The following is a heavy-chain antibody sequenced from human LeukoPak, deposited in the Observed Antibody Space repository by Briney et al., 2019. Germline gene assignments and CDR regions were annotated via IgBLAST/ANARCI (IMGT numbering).Heavy chain of an antibody. CDR3: TRRDCTRTSCYASD. Sequence: GGSLRLSCAASGFTFSSYAISWVRQAPGKGLEWVSAISGSGGSTYYADSVKGRFTISRDTAKKSVYLQMNSLRAEDTSIYYCTRRDCTRTSCYASDWGQGTLVTVSS. J-gene: IGHJ4*02. CDR1: GFTFSSYA. V-gene: IGHV3-23*01. D-gene: IGHD2-2*01. CDR2: ISGSGGST.